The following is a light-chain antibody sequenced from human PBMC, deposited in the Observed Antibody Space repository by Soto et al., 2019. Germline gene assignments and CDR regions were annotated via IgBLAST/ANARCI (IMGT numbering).Light chain of an antibody. CDR3: QSYDSSLSSHV. CDR2: GNN. CDR1: SSNIGAGYD. V-gene: IGLV1-40*01. Sequence: SVLTPPPSVSGAPGQSVTISCPGSSSNIGAGYDVHWYQQLPGTAPKLLIYGNNDRPSGVPDRFSGSKSGTSASLAITGLQAEDEADYYCQSYDSSLSSHVFGTGTKVTVL. J-gene: IGLJ1*01.